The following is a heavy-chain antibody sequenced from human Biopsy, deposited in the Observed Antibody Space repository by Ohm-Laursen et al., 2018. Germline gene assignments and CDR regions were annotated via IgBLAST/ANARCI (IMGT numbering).Heavy chain of an antibody. CDR3: ARIFLVGVTPGYGMDV. CDR1: GFTFSPYT. CDR2: ISSSGNSM. V-gene: IGHV3-21*01. D-gene: IGHD1-26*01. Sequence: GSLRLSCTASGFTFSPYTMTWARQAPGKGLEWVSSISSSGNSMYYTDSVKGRFTISRDNAKNSLYLQMNSLRAEDTALYYCARIFLVGVTPGYGMDVWGQGTTVTVSS. J-gene: IGHJ6*02.